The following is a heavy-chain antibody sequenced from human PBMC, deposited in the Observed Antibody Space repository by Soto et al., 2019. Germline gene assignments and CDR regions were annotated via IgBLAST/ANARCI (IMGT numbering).Heavy chain of an antibody. V-gene: IGHV1-8*01. J-gene: IGHJ6*04. CDR2: MSPNSGNT. CDR3: ARQWELSGYYYGMDV. Sequence: ASVKVSCKASGYPFTSYDINWVRQATGQGLEWMGWMSPNSGNTGYAQKFQGRVTMTRDTSISTAYMELSSLRSEDTAVYYCARQWELSGYYYGMDVWSKGPTVTVSS. CDR1: GYPFTSYD. D-gene: IGHD1-26*01.